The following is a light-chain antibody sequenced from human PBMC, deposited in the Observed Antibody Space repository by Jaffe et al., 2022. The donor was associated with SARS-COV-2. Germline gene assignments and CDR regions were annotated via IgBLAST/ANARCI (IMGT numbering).Light chain of an antibody. Sequence: QSVLTQPPSVSGAPGQRVTISCTGSSSNIGAGYDVHWYQQLPGTAPKLLIYVNNNRPSGVPDRFSGSKSGTSASLAITGLQAEDEADYYCQSYDSSLSGLFGGGTKLTVL. J-gene: IGLJ3*02. CDR2: VNN. CDR3: QSYDSSLSGL. V-gene: IGLV1-40*01. CDR1: SSNIGAGYD.